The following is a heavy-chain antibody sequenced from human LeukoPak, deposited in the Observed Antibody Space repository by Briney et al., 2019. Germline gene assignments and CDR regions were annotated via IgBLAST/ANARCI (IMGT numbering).Heavy chain of an antibody. CDR1: GFTLSSYA. J-gene: IGHJ4*02. Sequence: PGGSRRLSCAASGFTLSSYAMHWVRQAPGKGLEWVAVISYDGSNKYYADSVKGRFTISRDNSKNTLYLQMNSLRAEDTAVYYCARAGGDTSGYYPNWGQGTLVTVSS. CDR3: ARAGGDTSGYYPN. V-gene: IGHV3-30-3*01. D-gene: IGHD3-22*01. CDR2: ISYDGSNK.